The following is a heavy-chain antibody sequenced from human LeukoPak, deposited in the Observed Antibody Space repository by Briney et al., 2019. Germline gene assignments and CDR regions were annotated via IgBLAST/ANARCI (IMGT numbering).Heavy chain of an antibody. D-gene: IGHD2-2*02. CDR2: ISSSSSYI. J-gene: IGHJ6*03. Sequence: RGSLRLSCAPSGFTLTSYSMNSVPPAPGKGREWVSSISSSSSYIYYAHSSKGRFTISKDHPKNSLYLQMNSLRAEDTAVYYCASSPLDCSSTSCYNGNYYYYYYMDVWGKGTTVTVSS. CDR1: GFTLTSYS. CDR3: ASSPLDCSSTSCYNGNYYYYYYMDV. V-gene: IGHV3-21*01.